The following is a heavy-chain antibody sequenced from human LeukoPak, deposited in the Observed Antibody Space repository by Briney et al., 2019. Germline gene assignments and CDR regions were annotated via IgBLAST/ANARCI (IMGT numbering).Heavy chain of an antibody. V-gene: IGHV1-2*02. CDR2: INPNSGGT. J-gene: IGHJ1*01. Sequence: GASVKVSCKASGYTFTGYYMHWVRQAPGQGLERMGWINPNSGGTNYAQKFQGRVTMTRDTSISTAYMELSRLRSDDTAVYYCAKYSSSSAEYFQHWGQGTLVTVSS. CDR1: GYTFTGYY. CDR3: AKYSSSSAEYFQH. D-gene: IGHD6-13*01.